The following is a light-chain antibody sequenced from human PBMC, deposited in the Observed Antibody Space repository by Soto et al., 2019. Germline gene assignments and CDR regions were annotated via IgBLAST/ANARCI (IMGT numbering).Light chain of an antibody. V-gene: IGKV1-13*02. CDR2: DVS. J-gene: IGKJ1*01. CDR1: QGISNY. CDR3: QQYNSYPWT. Sequence: AIQLTQSPSSLSASVGARVTITCRASQGISNYLGWYQQKPGKAPKLLIYDVSSLESGVPSRFSGSGSGTEFTLAISSLQPDDFATYYCQQYNSYPWTFGQGTRWIS.